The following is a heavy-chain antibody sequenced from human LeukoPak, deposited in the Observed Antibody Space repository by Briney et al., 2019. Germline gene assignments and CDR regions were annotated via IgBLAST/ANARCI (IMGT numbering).Heavy chain of an antibody. CDR2: IYYSGST. Sequence: PSETLSLTCTVSGVSICSHYWSWIRQPPGKGLEWIGYIYYSGSTNYKPSLKSRVTISVDTSKNQFSLKLSSVTAADTAVYYCAREVATIWDYYYYMDVWGKGTTVTVSS. J-gene: IGHJ6*03. V-gene: IGHV4-59*11. CDR1: GVSICSHY. CDR3: AREVATIWDYYYYMDV. D-gene: IGHD5-12*01.